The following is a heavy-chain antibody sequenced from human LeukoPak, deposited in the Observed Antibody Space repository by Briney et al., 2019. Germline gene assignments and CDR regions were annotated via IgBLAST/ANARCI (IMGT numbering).Heavy chain of an antibody. D-gene: IGHD6-6*01. V-gene: IGHV3-30-3*01. CDR3: ARAPYSSSTNFDY. CDR1: GFTFSSYA. J-gene: IGHJ4*02. CDR2: ISYDGSNK. Sequence: GGSLRLSCAASGFTFSSYAMHWVRQAPGKGLEWVAVISYDGSNKYYADSVKGRFTISRDNSKNTLYLQMNSLRAEDTAVYYCARAPYSSSTNFDYWGQGTLVTVSS.